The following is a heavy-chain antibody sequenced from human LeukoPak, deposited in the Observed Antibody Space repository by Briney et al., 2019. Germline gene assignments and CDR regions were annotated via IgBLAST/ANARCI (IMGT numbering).Heavy chain of an antibody. D-gene: IGHD6-19*01. CDR3: ASGPPIAVAGYY. CDR1: GYTFTTYN. Sequence: ASVKVSCKASGYTFTTYNINWVRQAPGQGLEWMGWINPNSGGTNYAQKFQGRVTMTRDTSISTAYMELSRLRSDDTAVYYCASGPPIAVAGYYWGQGTLVTVSS. CDR2: INPNSGGT. V-gene: IGHV1-2*02. J-gene: IGHJ4*02.